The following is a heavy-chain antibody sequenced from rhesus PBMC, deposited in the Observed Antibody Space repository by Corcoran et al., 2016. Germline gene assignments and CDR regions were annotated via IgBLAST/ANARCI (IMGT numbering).Heavy chain of an antibody. CDR1: GGSISSGYD. D-gene: IGHD4-4*01. CDR3: ARDWARAGSYSLDV. J-gene: IGHJ5-2*02. CDR2: LCGSRGSP. Sequence: QVQLQESGPGVVKPSETLSLTCVVSGGSISSGYDWSWIRQLPGKGLGWFGDLCGSRGSPHSTPSLKSRVPIAQDASKTQFSLELSSVPAADTAVYYCARDWARAGSYSLDVWGRGVLVTVSS. V-gene: IGHV4-76*01.